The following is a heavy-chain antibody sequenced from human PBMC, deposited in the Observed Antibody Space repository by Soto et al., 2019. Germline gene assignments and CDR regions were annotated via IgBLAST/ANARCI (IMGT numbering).Heavy chain of an antibody. CDR1: GGSIRSSSW. CDR2: IYHAGSP. D-gene: IGHD2-21*02. V-gene: IGHV4-4*02. CDR3: ARASSFRGDFHV. J-gene: IGHJ3*01. Sequence: QVQLQESGPGLVKPSGTLSLTCSVSGGSIRSSSWWPWLRQSPGKGLEWIGEIYHAGSPNYNPSFQSRVTISADTSKNFFSLRLTSVTAADTAIYYCARASSFRGDFHVWGQGTAVTISS.